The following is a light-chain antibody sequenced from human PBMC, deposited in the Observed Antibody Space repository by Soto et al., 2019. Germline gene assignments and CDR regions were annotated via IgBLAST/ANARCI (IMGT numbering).Light chain of an antibody. J-gene: IGKJ5*01. V-gene: IGKV3-11*01. CDR2: DAS. CDR1: QSVSSY. CDR3: QQRSNWPPT. Sequence: DIMLKMSAATVSLYPRERATLSCRASQSVSSYLAWYQQKPGQAPRLLIYDASNRATGIPARFSGSGSGTDFTLTISSLEPEDFAVYYCQQRSNWPPTFGQGTRLEVK.